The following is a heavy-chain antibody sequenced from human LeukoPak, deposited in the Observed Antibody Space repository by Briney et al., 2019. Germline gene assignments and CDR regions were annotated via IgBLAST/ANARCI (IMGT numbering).Heavy chain of an antibody. D-gene: IGHD6-25*01. Sequence: SVKVSCKASGGTFSSYAISWVRQAPGQGLEWMGGIIPIFGTANYAQKFQGRVTITADESTSTAYMELSSLRSEDTAVYYCARGGSLSRATDYWGQGTLVTVSS. J-gene: IGHJ4*02. CDR3: ARGGSLSRATDY. V-gene: IGHV1-69*13. CDR1: GGTFSSYA. CDR2: IIPIFGTA.